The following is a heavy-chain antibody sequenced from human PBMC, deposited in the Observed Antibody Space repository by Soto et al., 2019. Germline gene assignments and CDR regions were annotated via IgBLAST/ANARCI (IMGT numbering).Heavy chain of an antibody. CDR1: GFTFSSYW. Sequence: GGSLRLSCAASGFTFSSYWMHWVRQAPGKGLVWVSRINSDGSSTSYADSVKGRFTISRDNAKNTLYLQMNSLRAEDTAVYYWARVNGDLRYYYYGMDVWGQGTTVTVSS. CDR3: ARVNGDLRYYYYGMDV. CDR2: INSDGSST. D-gene: IGHD1-1*01. V-gene: IGHV3-74*01. J-gene: IGHJ6*02.